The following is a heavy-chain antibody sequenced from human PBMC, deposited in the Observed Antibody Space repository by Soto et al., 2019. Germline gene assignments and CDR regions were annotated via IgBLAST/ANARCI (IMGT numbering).Heavy chain of an antibody. Sequence: EAQLVESGGGLVQPGRSLRLSCVGSGFIFDDFAIHLVRQAPGKGLEWVSGISWNSDSIGYADSVKGRFTISRDNAKNALYLQMNSLRVEDTALYYCTKVGGLYDFWSGPLHFDLWGQGTLVTVSS. V-gene: IGHV3-9*01. CDR1: GFIFDDFA. D-gene: IGHD3-3*01. CDR3: TKVGGLYDFWSGPLHFDL. CDR2: ISWNSDSI. J-gene: IGHJ4*02.